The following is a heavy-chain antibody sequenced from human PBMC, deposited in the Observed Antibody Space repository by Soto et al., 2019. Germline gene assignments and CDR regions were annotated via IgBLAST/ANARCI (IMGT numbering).Heavy chain of an antibody. J-gene: IGHJ4*02. CDR1: GFIFNDYY. CDR3: ARYAAEVTTFFDH. D-gene: IGHD4-17*01. CDR2: ISGSSGSK. Sequence: LRLSCAASGFIFNDYYMSWIRQAPGKGLEWLSNISGSSGSKKYADAGKGRFTISRDNVKKSLYLEMHSLRAEDTAVYYCARYAAEVTTFFDHWGQGTLVTVSS. V-gene: IGHV3-11*06.